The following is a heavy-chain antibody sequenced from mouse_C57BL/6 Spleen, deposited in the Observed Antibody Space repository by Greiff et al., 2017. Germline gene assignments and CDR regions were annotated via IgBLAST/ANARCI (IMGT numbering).Heavy chain of an antibody. CDR1: GYAFSSSW. D-gene: IGHD2-3*01. J-gene: IGHJ2*01. CDR2: IYPGDGAT. V-gene: IGHV1-82*01. Sequence: QVQLQQSGPELVKPGASVKISCKASGYAFSSSWMNWVKQRPGKGLEWIGRIYPGDGATNYNGQFKGKATLNADKSSSTAYMQLSSLTYEDSAVDFGARLGVYDGYAFDYWGQGTTLTVSS. CDR3: ARLGVYDGYAFDY.